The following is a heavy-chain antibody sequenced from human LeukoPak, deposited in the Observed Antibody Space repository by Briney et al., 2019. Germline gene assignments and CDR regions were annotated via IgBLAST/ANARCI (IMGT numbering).Heavy chain of an antibody. V-gene: IGHV1-18*01. CDR3: ARENFPTIRGYCTGGSCALDF. CDR1: GYTFSSYG. Sequence: ASVKVSCKASGYTFSSYGISWVRQAPGQGLEWMGWISGYNGNANYAQKLQGRVTTTTDTSTSTAYMELRSLRSDDTAVYYCARENFPTIRGYCTGGSCALDFWGQGTLVTVSS. J-gene: IGHJ4*02. CDR2: ISGYNGNA. D-gene: IGHD2-15*01.